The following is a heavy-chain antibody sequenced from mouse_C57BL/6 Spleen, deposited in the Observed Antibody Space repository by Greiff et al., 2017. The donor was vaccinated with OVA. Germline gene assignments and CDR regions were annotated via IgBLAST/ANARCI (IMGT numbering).Heavy chain of an antibody. D-gene: IGHD2-4*01. J-gene: IGHJ4*01. CDR3: ARSDYDYAMDY. Sequence: VQLQQSGAELVRPGTSVKMSCKASGYTFTNYWLGWAKQRPGHGLEWIGDIYPGGGYSNYNEKFKGKATLTADKSSSTAYMQCSSLTSEDAAIYYCARSDYDYAMDYWGQGTSVTVSS. CDR2: IYPGGGYS. V-gene: IGHV1-63*01. CDR1: GYTFTNYW.